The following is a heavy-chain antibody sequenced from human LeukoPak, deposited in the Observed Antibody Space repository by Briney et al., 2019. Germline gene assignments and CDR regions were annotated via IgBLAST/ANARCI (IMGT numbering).Heavy chain of an antibody. Sequence: SVKVSCKASGGTFSSYAISWVRQAPGQGLEWMGGIIPIFGTANYAQKFQGRVTITADESTSTAYMELSSLRSEDTAVYYCARVRKGIAAADPWGQGTLVTVS. D-gene: IGHD6-13*01. CDR1: GGTFSSYA. CDR2: IIPIFGTA. V-gene: IGHV1-69*01. J-gene: IGHJ5*02. CDR3: ARVRKGIAAADP.